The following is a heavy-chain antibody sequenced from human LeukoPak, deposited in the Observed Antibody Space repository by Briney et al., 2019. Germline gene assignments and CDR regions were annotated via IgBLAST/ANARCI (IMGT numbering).Heavy chain of an antibody. D-gene: IGHD7-27*01. J-gene: IGHJ4*02. Sequence: PSETLSLTCAVYGGSFSGYYWSWIRQPPGKGLEWIGEINHSGSTNYNPSLKSRVTISVDTSKNQFSLKLSSVTAADTAVYYCARVTGEGYFDYWGQGTLVTVSS. CDR3: ARVTGEGYFDY. CDR2: INHSGST. CDR1: GGSFSGYY. V-gene: IGHV4-34*01.